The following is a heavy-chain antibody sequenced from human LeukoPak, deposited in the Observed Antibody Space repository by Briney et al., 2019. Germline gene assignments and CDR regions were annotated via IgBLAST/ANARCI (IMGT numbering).Heavy chain of an antibody. D-gene: IGHD4-17*01. V-gene: IGHV4-38-2*02. CDR1: DYSISSGYY. J-gene: IGHJ3*02. Sequence: SETLSLTCTVSDYSISSGYYWGWIRQPPGKGLEWIGSVYYSGNTYYNSSLKSRVTISVDTSKNQFSLKLSSVTAADTAIYYCTREYGFMTTVFHAFDIWGQGTMVTVSS. CDR2: VYYSGNT. CDR3: TREYGFMTTVFHAFDI.